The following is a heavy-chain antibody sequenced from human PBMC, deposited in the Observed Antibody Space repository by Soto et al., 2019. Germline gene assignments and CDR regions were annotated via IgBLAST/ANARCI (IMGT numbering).Heavy chain of an antibody. CDR3: ARWTYIGAFYI. Sequence: QVQQVESGGGVVQSGRSLRLSCAASGFTFSSYAMHWVRQAPGKGLEWVAVISYDGSNKYYADSVKGRFTISRDNSKNTLYLKMNSLRSEATAVYYCARWTYIGAFYIWGQGTMVTVSS. V-gene: IGHV3-30-3*01. J-gene: IGHJ3*02. CDR1: GFTFSSYA. CDR2: ISYDGSNK. D-gene: IGHD2-15*01.